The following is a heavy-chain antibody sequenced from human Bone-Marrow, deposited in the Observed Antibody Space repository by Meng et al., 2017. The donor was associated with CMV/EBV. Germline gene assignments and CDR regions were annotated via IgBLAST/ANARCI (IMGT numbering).Heavy chain of an antibody. CDR1: GFTFSSYG. D-gene: IGHD5-18*01. V-gene: IGHV3-33*01. Sequence: GFTFSSYGMHWVRQAPGKGLEWVAVIWYDGSNKYYADSVKGRFTISRDNSKNTLYLQMNSLRAEDTAVYYCARGRIQLWLRGGYFDYWGQGTLVTVSS. CDR3: ARGRIQLWLRGGYFDY. CDR2: IWYDGSNK. J-gene: IGHJ4*02.